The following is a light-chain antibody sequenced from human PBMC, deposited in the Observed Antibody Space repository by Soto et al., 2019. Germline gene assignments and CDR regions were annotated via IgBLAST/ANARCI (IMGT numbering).Light chain of an antibody. Sequence: EIVLTQSPATLSLSPGERATLSCRASQSVSSYLAWYQQKPGQAPRLLIYDASNRATGIPARFSGSGSGTDFTLTISSLESEDFTVYYCQQRSNWPLFGGGTKVELK. J-gene: IGKJ4*01. CDR3: QQRSNWPL. V-gene: IGKV3-11*01. CDR1: QSVSSY. CDR2: DAS.